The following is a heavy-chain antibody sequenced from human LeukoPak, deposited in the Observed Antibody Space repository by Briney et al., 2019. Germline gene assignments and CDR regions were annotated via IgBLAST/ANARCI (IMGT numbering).Heavy chain of an antibody. CDR3: ARGVYIAAAQYGY. CDR2: IYYSGTT. CDR1: GGSISSHY. Sequence: PSETLSLTCTVSGGSISSHYWSWIRQPPGKGLEWVGYIYYSGTTNYNPSLKSRVTISVDTSKNQFSLKLSSVTAADAAVYYCARGVYIAAAQYGYWGQGTLVTVSS. D-gene: IGHD6-13*01. V-gene: IGHV4-59*11. J-gene: IGHJ4*02.